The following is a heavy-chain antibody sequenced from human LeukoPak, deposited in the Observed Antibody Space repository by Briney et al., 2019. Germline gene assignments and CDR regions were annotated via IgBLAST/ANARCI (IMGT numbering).Heavy chain of an antibody. V-gene: IGHV3-74*03. CDR1: GFTFSSNW. CDR2: INNDGSVT. D-gene: IGHD3-22*01. Sequence: PGGSLRLSCAASGFTFSSNWMHWVRQAPGKGLVWVSRINNDGSVTTYADSVKGRFTISRDNAKNTLYLQMNSLRAEDTAVYYCARGLSSGSWDYWGQGTLVTVSS. CDR3: ARGLSSGSWDY. J-gene: IGHJ4*02.